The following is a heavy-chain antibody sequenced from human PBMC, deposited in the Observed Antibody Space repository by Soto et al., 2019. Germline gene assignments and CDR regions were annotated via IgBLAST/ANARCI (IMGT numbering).Heavy chain of an antibody. Sequence: GESLKISCKGSGYSFTSYWIGWVRQMPGKGLEWMGIIYPGDSDTRYSPSFQGQVTISADKSISTAYLQWSSLKASDTAMYYCARVRPDFEDYYHMDVWGKGTTVTGS. CDR3: ARVRPDFEDYYHMDV. J-gene: IGHJ6*03. CDR2: IYPGDSDT. V-gene: IGHV5-51*01. CDR1: GYSFTSYW.